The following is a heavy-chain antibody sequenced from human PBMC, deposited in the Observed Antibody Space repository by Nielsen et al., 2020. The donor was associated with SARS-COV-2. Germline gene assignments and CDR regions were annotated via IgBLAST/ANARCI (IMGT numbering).Heavy chain of an antibody. CDR3: ATSTPLVRSAWFDP. CDR2: INSSGGST. D-gene: IGHD3-3*01. J-gene: IGHJ5*02. CDR1: GYTFTSYY. Sequence: ASVKVSCKASGYTFTSYYLHWVRQAPGQGLEWMGIINSSGGSTTYAQKFQGSVTLTRDTSTSTVYMELSSLRTEDTAVYYCATSTPLVRSAWFDPWGQGTLVTVSS. V-gene: IGHV1-46*01.